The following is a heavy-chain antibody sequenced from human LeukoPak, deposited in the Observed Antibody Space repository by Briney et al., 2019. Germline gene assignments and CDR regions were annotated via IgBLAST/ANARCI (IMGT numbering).Heavy chain of an antibody. V-gene: IGHV3-48*03. J-gene: IGHJ4*02. Sequence: GGSLRLSCAASGFTFSSYEMNWVRQAPGKGLEWVSYISSSGSTIYYADSVKGRFTISRDNAKNSLYLQMNSLRAEDTAVYYCARALKVGTGYYIPYYFDYWGQGTLVTVSS. CDR1: GFTFSSYE. CDR2: ISSSGSTI. D-gene: IGHD3/OR15-3a*01. CDR3: ARALKVGTGYYIPYYFDY.